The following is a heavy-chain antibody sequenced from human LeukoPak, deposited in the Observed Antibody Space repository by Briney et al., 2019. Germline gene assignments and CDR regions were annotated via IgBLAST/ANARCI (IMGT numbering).Heavy chain of an antibody. CDR2: IYTSGST. Sequence: NPSETLSLTCTVSGGSISSSSYYWGWIRQPPGKGLEWIGRIYTSGSTNYNPSLKSRVTMSVDTSKNQFSLKLSSVTAADTAVYYCARGLGLPYSSGWYGYWGQGTLVTVSS. J-gene: IGHJ4*02. D-gene: IGHD6-19*01. CDR3: ARGLGLPYSSGWYGY. CDR1: GGSISSSSYY. V-gene: IGHV4-39*07.